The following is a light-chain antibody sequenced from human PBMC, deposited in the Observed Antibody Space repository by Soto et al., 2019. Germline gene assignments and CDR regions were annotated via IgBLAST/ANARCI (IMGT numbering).Light chain of an antibody. CDR1: QSVRNSF. Sequence: EIVLTQSPGTLSLSPGERATLSCRVNQSVRNSFLAWYQQRPGQAPRLLIYGASSRAAGVPDRISGSGSGTDFTLSISRLEPEDFVVYHCQQYDSTPFTFGQGTKLEIK. CDR3: QQYDSTPFT. J-gene: IGKJ2*01. CDR2: GAS. V-gene: IGKV3-20*01.